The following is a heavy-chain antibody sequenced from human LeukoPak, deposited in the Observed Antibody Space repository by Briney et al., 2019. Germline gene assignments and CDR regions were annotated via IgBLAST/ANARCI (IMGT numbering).Heavy chain of an antibody. CDR1: GFTFSMSA. CDR2: ISSNGGST. D-gene: IGHD3-10*01. Sequence: PGGSLRLSCSASGFTFSMSAMHWVRQGPGKGLQYVSAISSNGGSTHYADSVKGRFTISRDNSKNTLHLQMSSLRPEDTAVYYCVGVRWFGGSNWFDPWGQGTLVTVSS. CDR3: VGVRWFGGSNWFDP. J-gene: IGHJ5*02. V-gene: IGHV3-64D*09.